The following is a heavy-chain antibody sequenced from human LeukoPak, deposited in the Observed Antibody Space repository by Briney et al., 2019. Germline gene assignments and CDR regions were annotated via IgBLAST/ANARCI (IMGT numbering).Heavy chain of an antibody. D-gene: IGHD3-22*01. V-gene: IGHV3-48*03. CDR1: GFTFSSYE. J-gene: IGHJ6*02. Sequence: GGSLRLSCAASGFTFSSYEMNWVRQAPGKGLEWVSYISSSGSTIYYADSVKGRFTISRDNAKNSLYLQMNSLRAEDTAVYYCARDWTYYYDSSGAWELHYYYGMDVWGQGTTVTVSS. CDR3: ARDWTYYYDSSGAWELHYYYGMDV. CDR2: ISSSGSTI.